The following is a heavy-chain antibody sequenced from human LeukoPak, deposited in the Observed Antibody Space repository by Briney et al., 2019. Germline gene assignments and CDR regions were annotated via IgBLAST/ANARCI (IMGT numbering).Heavy chain of an antibody. CDR1: GYTFTDYY. J-gene: IGHJ4*02. Sequence: ALVTVSFKASGYTFTDYYMHWVRQAPGQGLEWMGWINPKSGGTSYAHRFQGRVTMTRDTSINSAYMELSRLTSDDTAMYFCARDLYYYDSGGYSGGDFWGQGTLVTVSS. CDR2: INPKSGGT. D-gene: IGHD3-22*01. V-gene: IGHV1-2*02. CDR3: ARDLYYYDSGGYSGGDF.